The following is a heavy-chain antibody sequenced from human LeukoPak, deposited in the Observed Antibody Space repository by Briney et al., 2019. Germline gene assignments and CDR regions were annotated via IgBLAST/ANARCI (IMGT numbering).Heavy chain of an antibody. D-gene: IGHD3-9*01. CDR2: IYPGDSDT. Sequence: GESLKISCKGSGYTFTNYWIGWVRQMPGKGLEWMGIIYPGDSDTRYNPSFQGQVAISADKSISTAYLQWISLKASDTAMYYCARHPRYFDALTRRDYYYYMDVWGKGTTVTVSS. CDR3: ARHPRYFDALTRRDYYYYMDV. CDR1: GYTFTNYW. V-gene: IGHV5-51*01. J-gene: IGHJ6*03.